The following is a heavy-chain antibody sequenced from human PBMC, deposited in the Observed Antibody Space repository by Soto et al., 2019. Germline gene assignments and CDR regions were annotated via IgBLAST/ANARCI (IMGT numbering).Heavy chain of an antibody. V-gene: IGHV3-48*03. J-gene: IGHJ4*02. D-gene: IGHD5-12*01. CDR3: ARAGRGYSGYDSVFEVITLWYFDY. Sequence: EVQLVESGGGLVQPGGSLRLSCAASGFTFSSYEMNWVRQAPGKGLEWVSYISSSGSTIYYADSVKGRFTISRDNAKNSLYLQMNSLRAEDTAVYYCARAGRGYSGYDSVFEVITLWYFDYWGQGTLVTVSS. CDR1: GFTFSSYE. CDR2: ISSSGSTI.